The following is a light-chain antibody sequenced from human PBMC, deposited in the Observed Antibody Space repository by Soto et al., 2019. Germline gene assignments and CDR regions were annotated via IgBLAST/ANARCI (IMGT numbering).Light chain of an antibody. J-gene: IGLJ2*01. V-gene: IGLV2-11*01. CDR1: SSDVGGYNY. CDR3: CSYAGTYSLV. CDR2: DVS. Sequence: QSALTQPRSVSGCPGQSVTIACTGTSSDVGGYNYVSWYQHHPGKAPKLIIYDVSARPSGVPDRFSGSKSGNTASLTSSGLQSDDEADYACCSYAGTYSLVFGGGTKLTVL.